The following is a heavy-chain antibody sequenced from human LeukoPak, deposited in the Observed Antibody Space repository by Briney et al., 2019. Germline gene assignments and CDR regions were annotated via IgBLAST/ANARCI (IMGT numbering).Heavy chain of an antibody. CDR3: AGRGHRYSRD. Sequence: PSGTLSLTCNVSGDSVSSGYWSWIRQSPGKGLEWIGFIQDTGITDYNPSLKSRLLMSLDTSKNRFSLNLRSVTAADTAVYYCAGRGHRYSRDWGQGILVTISS. CDR1: GDSVSSGY. J-gene: IGHJ1*01. D-gene: IGHD2-15*01. V-gene: IGHV4-4*09. CDR2: IQDTGIT.